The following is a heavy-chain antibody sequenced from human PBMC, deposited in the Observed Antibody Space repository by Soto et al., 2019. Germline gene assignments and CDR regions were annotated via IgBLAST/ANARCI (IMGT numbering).Heavy chain of an antibody. Sequence: QVQLVQSGGEVKKPGASVKVSCKASGYTFINHGISWVRQATGQGLEWMGWISGHNGKTNYAQKFQGRVTMTTDTSTSTAFMSLTSLRSDDTAVYYCARDSYPLAYFFDYWGQGTLVSVSS. V-gene: IGHV1-18*04. CDR3: ARDSYPLAYFFDY. J-gene: IGHJ4*02. CDR2: ISGHNGKT. CDR1: GYTFINHG.